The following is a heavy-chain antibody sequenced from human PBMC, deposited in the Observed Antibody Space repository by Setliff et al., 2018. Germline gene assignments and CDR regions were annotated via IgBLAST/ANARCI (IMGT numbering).Heavy chain of an antibody. J-gene: IGHJ2*01. V-gene: IGHV4-61*09. CDR2: IYTSGRT. Sequence: PAEPLSLTCTVSGGSISSGGFYWSWIRQPAGKGLEWIGHIYTSGRTNYNPSLKTRVTISVDTSKNQFSLKLSSVTAADTAVYYCARDVYLYDSSGYYYEMAQWYFDLWGRGTLVTVSS. CDR1: GGSISSGGFY. CDR3: ARDVYLYDSSGYYYEMAQWYFDL. D-gene: IGHD3-22*01.